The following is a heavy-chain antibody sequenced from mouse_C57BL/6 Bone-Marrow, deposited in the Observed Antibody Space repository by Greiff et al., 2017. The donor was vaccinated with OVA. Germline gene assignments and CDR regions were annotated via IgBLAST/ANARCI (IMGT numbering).Heavy chain of an antibody. CDR1: GYTFTSYW. J-gene: IGHJ4*01. D-gene: IGHD2-4*01. Sequence: QVQLQQPGAELVKPGASVKLSCKASGYTFTSYWMQWVKQRPGQGLEWIGEIDPSDSYTNYNQKFKGKATLTVDTSSSTAYMQLSSLTSEDSAVYYCAGYDDDEGWAMDYWGQGTSVTVSS. CDR2: IDPSDSYT. CDR3: AGYDDDEGWAMDY. V-gene: IGHV1-50*01.